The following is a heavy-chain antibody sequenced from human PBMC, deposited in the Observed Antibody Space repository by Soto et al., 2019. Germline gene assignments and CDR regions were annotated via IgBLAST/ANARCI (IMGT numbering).Heavy chain of an antibody. V-gene: IGHV1-69*01. Sequence: QVQLVQSGAEVKEPGSAVKVSCKAPADSFSSYGISWVRQAPGQGLEWMGGMIAIFGTTNYAEKFQGRVTITADESTNTAYMELSSLRSEDTALYYCARVFPDGWVEPGVVRGYLDTWGRGTLVTVSS. CDR2: MIAIFGTT. D-gene: IGHD3-3*01. CDR1: ADSFSSYG. J-gene: IGHJ4*02. CDR3: ARVFPDGWVEPGVVRGYLDT.